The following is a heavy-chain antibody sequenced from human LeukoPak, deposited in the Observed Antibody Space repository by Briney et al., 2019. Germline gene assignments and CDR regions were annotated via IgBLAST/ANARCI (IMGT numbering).Heavy chain of an antibody. Sequence: GESLRLSCAASGFTFGSYWMSWVRQAPGKGLEWVANINEDGSEKYHVDSVKGRFTISRDNAKNSLYLQMDSLTAADTAVYYCARASDVGTIDYWGQGTLVTVSS. V-gene: IGHV3-7*04. D-gene: IGHD7-27*01. CDR1: GFTFGSYW. J-gene: IGHJ4*02. CDR3: ARASDVGTIDY. CDR2: INEDGSEK.